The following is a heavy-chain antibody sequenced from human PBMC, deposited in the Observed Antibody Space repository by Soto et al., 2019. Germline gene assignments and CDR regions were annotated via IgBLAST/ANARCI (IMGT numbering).Heavy chain of an antibody. CDR3: AKGRGGSGCLTPRVDF. CDR2: ISGGGDTT. Sequence: EVQLLESGGGLVQPGGSLRLSCAASGFTFNNYAMTWVRQAPGKGLEWVSAISGGGDTTSYADSVKGRFTVSRDGSKNPLYLQMSSLRAEDTALYYCAKGRGGSGCLTPRVDFWGKGTLVTVSS. V-gene: IGHV3-23*01. CDR1: GFTFNNYA. D-gene: IGHD3-10*01. J-gene: IGHJ4*02.